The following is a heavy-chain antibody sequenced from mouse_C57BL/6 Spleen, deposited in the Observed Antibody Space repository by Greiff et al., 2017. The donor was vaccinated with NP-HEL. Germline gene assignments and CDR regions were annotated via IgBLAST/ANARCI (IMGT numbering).Heavy chain of an antibody. Sequence: VQLQQSGPELVKPGASVKISCKASGYAFSSSWMNWVKQRPGKGLEWIGRIYPGDGDTNYNGKFKGKATLTADKSSSTAYMRLSSLTSEDSAVYFCARENMVTTRYFDVWGTGTTVTVSS. D-gene: IGHD2-2*01. CDR1: GYAFSSSW. CDR2: IYPGDGDT. CDR3: ARENMVTTRYFDV. J-gene: IGHJ1*03. V-gene: IGHV1-82*01.